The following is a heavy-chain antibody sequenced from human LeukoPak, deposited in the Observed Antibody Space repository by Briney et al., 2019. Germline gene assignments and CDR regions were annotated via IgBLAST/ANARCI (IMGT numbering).Heavy chain of an antibody. V-gene: IGHV4-59*01. D-gene: IGHD3-10*01. J-gene: IGHJ4*02. CDR2: IHYTGNT. Sequence: PSETLSLTCTVSGASITSYYWSWIRQPPGKGLEWVGYIHYTGNTNYSPSLKSRVTLSVDTSKKQFSLRLISVTAADTAVYYCARGRVFYGSGTSFDYWGPGTLVTVSS. CDR3: ARGRVFYGSGTSFDY. CDR1: GASITSYY.